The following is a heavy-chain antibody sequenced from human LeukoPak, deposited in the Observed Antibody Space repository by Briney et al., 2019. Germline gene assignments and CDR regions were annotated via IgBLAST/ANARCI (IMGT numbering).Heavy chain of an antibody. Sequence: SETLSLTCTVSGGSISSGGYYWSWIRQHPGKGLEWIGYIYYSGSTYYNPSLKSRVTISVDTSKNRFSLKLSSVTAADAAVYYCARGSITIFGVAPSDYWGQGTLVTVSS. J-gene: IGHJ4*02. CDR1: GGSISSGGYY. V-gene: IGHV4-31*03. D-gene: IGHD3-3*01. CDR3: ARGSITIFGVAPSDY. CDR2: IYYSGST.